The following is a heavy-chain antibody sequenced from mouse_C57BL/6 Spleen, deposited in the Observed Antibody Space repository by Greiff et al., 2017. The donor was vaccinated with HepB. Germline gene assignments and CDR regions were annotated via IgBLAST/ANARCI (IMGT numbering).Heavy chain of an antibody. CDR3: ARGYGNLPYWYFDV. V-gene: IGHV1-52*01. CDR2: IDPSDSET. CDR1: GYTFTSYW. D-gene: IGHD2-1*01. Sequence: QVQLQQPGAELVRPGSSVKLSCKASGYTFTSYWMHWVKQRPIQGLEWIGNIDPSDSETHYNQKFKDKATLTVDKSSSTAYMQLSSLTSEDSAVYYCARGYGNLPYWYFDVWGTGTTVTVSS. J-gene: IGHJ1*03.